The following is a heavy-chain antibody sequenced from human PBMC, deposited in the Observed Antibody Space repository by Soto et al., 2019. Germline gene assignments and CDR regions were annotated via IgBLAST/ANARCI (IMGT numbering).Heavy chain of an antibody. CDR3: ARIHDYGDVDAFDI. D-gene: IGHD4-17*01. CDR1: GFTISTYS. V-gene: IGHV3-48*04. J-gene: IGHJ3*02. Sequence: GGSLRLSCVASGFTISTYSMNWVRQAPGKGLEWVSYISTSSNTIYYADSVKGRFTISRDNAKNSLYLQMNSLRAEDTAVYYCARIHDYGDVDAFDIWGQGTMVTVSS. CDR2: ISTSSNTI.